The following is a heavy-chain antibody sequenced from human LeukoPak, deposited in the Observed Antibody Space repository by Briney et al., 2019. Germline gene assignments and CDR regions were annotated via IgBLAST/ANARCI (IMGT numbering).Heavy chain of an antibody. D-gene: IGHD3-16*01. Sequence: ASVKVSCKASGYTFTGYYMHWVRQAPGQGLEWMGWINPNSGGTNYAQKFQGRVTMTRDTSISTAYMELSRLRSDDTAVYYCASSALPTMITFGGVNTYFDYWGRGTLVTVSS. V-gene: IGHV1-2*02. CDR1: GYTFTGYY. CDR2: INPNSGGT. CDR3: ASSALPTMITFGGVNTYFDY. J-gene: IGHJ4*02.